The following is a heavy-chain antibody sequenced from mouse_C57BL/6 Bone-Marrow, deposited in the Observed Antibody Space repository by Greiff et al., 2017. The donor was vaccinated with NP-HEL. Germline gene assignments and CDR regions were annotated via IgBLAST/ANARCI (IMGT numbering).Heavy chain of an antibody. V-gene: IGHV1-53*01. CDR2: INPSNGGT. J-gene: IGHJ4*01. CDR3: AQAGSSYGAMDY. CDR1: GYTFTSYW. D-gene: IGHD1-1*01. Sequence: QVQLQQPGTELVKPGASVKLSCKASGYTFTSYWMHWVKQRPGQGLEWIGNINPSNGGTNYNEKFKSKATLTVDKSSSTAYMRLSSLTSEDSAVYYCAQAGSSYGAMDYWGQGTSVTVSS.